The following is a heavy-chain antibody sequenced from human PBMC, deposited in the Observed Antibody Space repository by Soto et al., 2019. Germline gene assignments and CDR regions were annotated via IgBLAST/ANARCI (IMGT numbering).Heavy chain of an antibody. CDR3: AGSKDCSSASCYYMDV. D-gene: IGHD2-2*01. J-gene: IGHJ6*03. CDR1: GGSFSGYY. Sequence: QVQLQQWGAGLLKPSETLSLTCAVYGGSFSGYYWSWIRQPPGKGLEWIGEINHSGSTNYNPSLKSRVTISVDTSKNQFSLKLSSVTAADTAVYYCAGSKDCSSASCYYMDVWGKGTTVTVSS. V-gene: IGHV4-34*01. CDR2: INHSGST.